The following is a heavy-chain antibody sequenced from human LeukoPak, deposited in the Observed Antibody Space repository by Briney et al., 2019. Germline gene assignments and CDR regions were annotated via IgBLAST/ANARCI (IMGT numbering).Heavy chain of an antibody. D-gene: IGHD5-24*01. CDR1: GFTFSSSA. Sequence: GGSLRLSCAASGFTFSSSAMSWVRQAPGKGLEWVSSISGRGSGGSTYYADSVKGRFTISRDNSRNTLYLQMNSLRAEDTAVYYCAKSGYNRFDYWGQGTLVTVSS. J-gene: IGHJ4*02. CDR3: AKSGYNRFDY. V-gene: IGHV3-23*01. CDR2: ISGRGSGGST.